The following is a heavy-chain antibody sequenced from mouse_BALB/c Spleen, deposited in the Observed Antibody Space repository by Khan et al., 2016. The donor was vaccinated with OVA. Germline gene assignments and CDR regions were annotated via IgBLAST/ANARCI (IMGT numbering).Heavy chain of an antibody. D-gene: IGHD6-1*01. V-gene: IGHV14-3*02. CDR3: ARMATK. Sequence: VQLQQSGAELVKPGATVKLSCTASGYNFTDTYMHWLKQWPEQGLEWCGRIDPPNGNNKYDPKSQGKATITADTPSNIAYLQLSSLTSEDTAVHTCARMATKWGQGTTLTAAS. J-gene: IGHJ2*01. CDR1: GYNFTDTY. CDR2: IDPPNGNN.